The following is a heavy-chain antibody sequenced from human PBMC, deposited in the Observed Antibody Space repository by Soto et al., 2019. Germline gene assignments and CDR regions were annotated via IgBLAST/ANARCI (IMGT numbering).Heavy chain of an antibody. CDR1: GFTVSRNY. CDR3: ARGGATVAFDY. V-gene: IGHV3-66*01. Sequence: EVQVVESGGGLVQPGGSLRLSCTASGFTVSRNYMSWVRQAPGKGPEWVSGIYSGGATYHADSVEGRLTISRDDSKNTLYLQMNSLRAEDTAVYYCARGGATVAFDYWGQGTLVTVSS. J-gene: IGHJ4*02. D-gene: IGHD6-19*01. CDR2: IYSGGAT.